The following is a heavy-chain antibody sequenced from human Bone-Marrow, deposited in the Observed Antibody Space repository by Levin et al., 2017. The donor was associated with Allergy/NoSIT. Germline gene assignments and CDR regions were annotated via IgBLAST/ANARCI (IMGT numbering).Heavy chain of an antibody. CDR3: ARVETYYDILTGYLYDYDGMDV. D-gene: IGHD3-9*01. CDR2: IYYSGST. J-gene: IGHJ6*02. V-gene: IGHV4-59*01. CDR1: GGSIRSYY. Sequence: SQTLSLPCTVSGGSIRSYYWSWIRPPPGKGLEWIGYIYYSGSTNYNPSLKSRVTISVDTSKNQFSLKLSSVTAADTAVYYCARVETYYDILTGYLYDYDGMDVWGQGTTVTVSS.